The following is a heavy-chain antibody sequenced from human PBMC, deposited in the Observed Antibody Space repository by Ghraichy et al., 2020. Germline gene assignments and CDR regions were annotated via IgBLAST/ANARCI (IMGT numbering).Heavy chain of an antibody. Sequence: SGPTLVKPTQTLTLTCTFSGFSLSTSGMRVSWIRQPPGKALEWLARIDWDDDKFYSTSLKTRLTISKDTSKNQVVLTMTNMDPVDTATYYCARTTSSSWDNWFDPWGQGTLVTVSS. CDR2: IDWDDDK. V-gene: IGHV2-70*04. J-gene: IGHJ5*02. CDR3: ARTTSSSWDNWFDP. CDR1: GFSLSTSGMR. D-gene: IGHD6-13*01.